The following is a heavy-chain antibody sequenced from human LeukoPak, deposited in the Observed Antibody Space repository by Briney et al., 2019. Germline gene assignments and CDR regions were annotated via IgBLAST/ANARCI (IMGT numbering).Heavy chain of an antibody. V-gene: IGHV3-30-3*01. CDR2: ISYDGSNK. J-gene: IGHJ4*02. CDR3: ASIAVAGSKIFRYRSKEGVNYFDY. D-gene: IGHD6-19*01. Sequence: PGGSLRLSCAASGFTFSSYAMHWVRQAPGKGLEWVAVISYDGSNKYYADSAKGRFTISRDNSKNTLYLQMNSLRAEDTAVYYCASIAVAGSKIFRYRSKEGVNYFDYWGQGTLVTVSS. CDR1: GFTFSSYA.